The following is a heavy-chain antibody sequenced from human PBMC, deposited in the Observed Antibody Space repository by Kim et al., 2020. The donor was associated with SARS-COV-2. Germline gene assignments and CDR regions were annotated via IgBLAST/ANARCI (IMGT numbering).Heavy chain of an antibody. CDR2: ISAYNGNT. J-gene: IGHJ5*02. V-gene: IGHV1-18*01. D-gene: IGHD2-15*01. CDR1: GYTFTSYG. Sequence: ASVKVSCKASGYTFTSYGISWVRQAPGQGLEWMGWISAYNGNTNYAQNLQGRVTLTTDTSTSTVYMELRSLRSDDTAVYYCARVRSSHNHYSENWFDPWGQGTLVTVSS. CDR3: ARVRSSHNHYSENWFDP.